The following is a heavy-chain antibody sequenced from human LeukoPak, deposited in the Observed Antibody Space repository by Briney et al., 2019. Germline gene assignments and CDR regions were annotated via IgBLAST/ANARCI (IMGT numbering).Heavy chain of an antibody. CDR2: IYTSGST. CDR1: GGSISSYY. V-gene: IGHV4-4*07. Sequence: PSETLSLTCTVSGGSISSYYRSWIRQTAGRGLEWIGRIYTSGSTNYNPSLKSRVTMSVDTSKNQFSLKLTSVTAADTAVYYCARVKEGIGYFDYWGQGTLVTVSS. J-gene: IGHJ4*02. D-gene: IGHD2-15*01. CDR3: ARVKEGIGYFDY.